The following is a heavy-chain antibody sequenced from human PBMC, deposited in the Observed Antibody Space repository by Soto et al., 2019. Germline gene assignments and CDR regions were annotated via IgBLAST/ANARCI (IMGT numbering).Heavy chain of an antibody. Sequence: QLQLQESGSGLVKPSQSLSLTCAVSGGSISSGGYSWSWIRQPPGKGLEWIGYIYHSGSTYYNPSLKSRVTRSVDRSKNQFSRKLSSVTAADTAVYYCAAGGGLPRYYWGQGTLVTVSS. J-gene: IGHJ4*02. CDR1: GGSISSGGYS. V-gene: IGHV4-30-2*01. CDR3: AAGGGLPRYY. CDR2: IYHSGST. D-gene: IGHD5-12*01.